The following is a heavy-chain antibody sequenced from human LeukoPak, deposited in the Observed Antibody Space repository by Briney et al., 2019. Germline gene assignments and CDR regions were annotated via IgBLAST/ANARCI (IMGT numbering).Heavy chain of an antibody. CDR2: IDPNGGRT. Sequence: ASVKVSCKASGSTFTKYIIHWVRQAPGQGFEWVGGIDPNGGRTFHAQKFQDRVTLTRNLSPTTVYMELSSLREEDTAVYYCMRALTISGIGPPPAWGQGTLLTVSS. CDR1: GSTFTKYI. V-gene: IGHV1-46*01. CDR3: MRALTISGIGPPPA. J-gene: IGHJ5*02. D-gene: IGHD3-3*01.